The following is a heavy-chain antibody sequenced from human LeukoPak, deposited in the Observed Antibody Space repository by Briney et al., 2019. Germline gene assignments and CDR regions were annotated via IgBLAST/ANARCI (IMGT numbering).Heavy chain of an antibody. CDR1: GFTFSSYG. CDR2: ISYDGSNK. V-gene: IGHV3-30*19. Sequence: GRSLRLSCAASGFTFSSYGMHWVRQAPGKGLEWVAVISYDGSNKYYADSVKGRFTISRDNSKNTLYLQMNSLRAEDTAVYYCARDRRHYDFWSGYYGYYYYGMDVWGQGTTVTVSS. D-gene: IGHD3-3*01. J-gene: IGHJ6*02. CDR3: ARDRRHYDFWSGYYGYYYYGMDV.